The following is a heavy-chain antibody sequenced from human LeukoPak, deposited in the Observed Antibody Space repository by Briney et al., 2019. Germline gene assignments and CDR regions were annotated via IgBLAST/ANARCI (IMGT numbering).Heavy chain of an antibody. J-gene: IGHJ3*02. CDR3: ARLIVGNFDI. Sequence: SETLSLTCTVSGGSISSYYWSWIRQPPGKGLEWIGYIYYSGSTNYNPSLKSRVTTSVDTSKNQFSLKLSSVTAADTAVYYCARLIVGNFDIWGQGTMVTVSS. CDR2: IYYSGST. V-gene: IGHV4-59*08. CDR1: GGSISSYY. D-gene: IGHD1-26*01.